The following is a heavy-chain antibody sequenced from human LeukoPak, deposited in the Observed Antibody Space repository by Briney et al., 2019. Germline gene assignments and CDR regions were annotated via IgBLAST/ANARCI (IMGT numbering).Heavy chain of an antibody. CDR2: IYTTGST. Sequence: SETLSLTCTVSGGSIISGSYFWSWIRQPAGTGLEWIGRIYTTGSTNYNPSLKSRVTISVDTSKNQFSLKLSSVTAADTAMYYCARLTGGYPDYWGQGTLVTVSS. J-gene: IGHJ4*02. V-gene: IGHV4-61*02. CDR1: GGSIISGSYF. D-gene: IGHD3-22*01. CDR3: ARLTGGYPDY.